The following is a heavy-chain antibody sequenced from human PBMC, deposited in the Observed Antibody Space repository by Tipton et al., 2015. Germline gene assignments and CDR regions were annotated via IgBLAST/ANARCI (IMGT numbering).Heavy chain of an antibody. CDR2: VYYSGST. V-gene: IGHV4-39*07. D-gene: IGHD3-22*01. Sequence: TLSLTCTVSGDSISSSSYYWGWIRQPPGKGLEWIGSVYYSGSTFYSPSLKSRVTISVDTSKNQFSLNLSSVTAADTAVYYCATAYYFDSRAAYYFDNWGQGTLVTVSS. CDR3: ATAYYFDSRAAYYFDN. CDR1: GDSISSSSYY. J-gene: IGHJ4*02.